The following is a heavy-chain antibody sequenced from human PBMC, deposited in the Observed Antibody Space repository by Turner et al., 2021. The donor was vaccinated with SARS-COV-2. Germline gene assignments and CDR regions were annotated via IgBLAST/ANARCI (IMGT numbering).Heavy chain of an antibody. J-gene: IGHJ4*02. CDR1: GFTFSTYS. CDR2: IDSSSSTT. V-gene: IGHV3-48*01. CDR3: ASPFDY. Sequence: EVHLVESGGGLVQHGGSLRLSCVASGFTFSTYSMSWVRQAPGKGLEWVSYIDSSSSTTYYADSVKGRFTISRDNAKNSLYLQMNSLRADDTAVYYCASPFDYWGQGTLVTVSS.